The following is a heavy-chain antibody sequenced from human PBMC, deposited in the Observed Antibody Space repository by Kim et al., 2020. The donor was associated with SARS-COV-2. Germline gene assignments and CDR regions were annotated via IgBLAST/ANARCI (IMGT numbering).Heavy chain of an antibody. V-gene: IGHV4-39*01. J-gene: IGHJ6*02. CDR1: GGSISSSSYY. CDR2: IYYSGST. Sequence: SETLSLTCTVSGGSISSSSYYWGWIRQPPGKGLEWIGSIYYSGSTYYNPSLKSRVTISVDTSKNQFSLKLSSVTAADTAVYYCARHSGEYSSSWYQYYYYYYGMDVWGQGTTVTVSS. CDR3: ARHSGEYSSSWYQYYYYYYGMDV. D-gene: IGHD6-13*01.